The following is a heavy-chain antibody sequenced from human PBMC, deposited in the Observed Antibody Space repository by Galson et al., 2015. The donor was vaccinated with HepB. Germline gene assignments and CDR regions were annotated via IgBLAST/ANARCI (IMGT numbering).Heavy chain of an antibody. CDR2: IRYDGSTT. V-gene: IGHV3-33*08. D-gene: IGHD3/OR15-3a*01. Sequence: SLRLSCAASGFNFTNYAMHWVRQAPGKGLEWVAVIRYDGSTTFYADSVKGRFTVSRDNSKNTLSLQMNSLRAEDTALYYCSRDSGRTGAFDIWGQGTMVTVSS. J-gene: IGHJ3*02. CDR3: SRDSGRTGAFDI. CDR1: GFNFTNYA.